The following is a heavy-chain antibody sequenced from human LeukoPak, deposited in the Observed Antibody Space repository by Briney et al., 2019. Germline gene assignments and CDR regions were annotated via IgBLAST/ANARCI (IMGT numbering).Heavy chain of an antibody. CDR1: GFTFDDYA. J-gene: IGHJ3*02. D-gene: IGHD6-19*01. CDR3: AKDIGIAVAGVLGDAFDI. CDR2: ISWNSGSI. Sequence: GGSLRLSCAASGFTFDDYAMHWVRQAPGKGLEWVSGISWNSGSIGYADSVKGRFTISRDNAKNSLYLQMNSLRAEDTALYYCAKDIGIAVAGVLGDAFDIWGQGTMVTVSS. V-gene: IGHV3-9*01.